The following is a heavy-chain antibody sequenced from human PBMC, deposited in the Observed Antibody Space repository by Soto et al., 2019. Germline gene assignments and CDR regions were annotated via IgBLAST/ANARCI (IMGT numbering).Heavy chain of an antibody. D-gene: IGHD6-19*01. Sequence: TLSLTCTVSPEYLSTYYWNWIRQSPGKGLEWIGEINQSGRNIYNPSLRSRVPISLDMSKNQLSLKLSSVTAADTALYHCARCGSSDWHVAFDIWGQGTMVTV. J-gene: IGHJ3*02. V-gene: IGHV4-34*01. CDR2: INQSGRN. CDR1: PEYLSTYY. CDR3: ARCGSSDWHVAFDI.